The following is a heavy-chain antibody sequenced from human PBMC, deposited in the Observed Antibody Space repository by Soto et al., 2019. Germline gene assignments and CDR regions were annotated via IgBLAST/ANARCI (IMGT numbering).Heavy chain of an antibody. CDR1: GGSISSYY. CDR3: EREIGDDFWSGYYDY. V-gene: IGHV4-59*01. CDR2: IYYSGST. Sequence: SESLSLTCTVSGGSISSYYWSWIRQPPGKGLEWIGYIYYSGSTNYNPSLKSRVTISVDTSKNQFSLKLSSVTAADTAVYYCEREIGDDFWSGYYDYWGQGTLVTVSS. J-gene: IGHJ4*02. D-gene: IGHD3-3*01.